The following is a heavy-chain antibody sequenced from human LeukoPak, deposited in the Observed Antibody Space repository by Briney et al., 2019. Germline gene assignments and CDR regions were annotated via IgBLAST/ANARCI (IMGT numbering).Heavy chain of an antibody. Sequence: GGSLRLSCAASGFIFSNYGMSWVRQAPGKGLGWVSSISFSSTHIYYADSIQGRFTISRDNAKNSLYLQMSSLRAEDSAVYYCVRGPFNFDNYWGQGTLVTVSS. CDR1: GFIFSNYG. V-gene: IGHV3-21*01. D-gene: IGHD3-9*01. CDR2: ISFSSTHI. J-gene: IGHJ4*02. CDR3: VRGPFNFDNY.